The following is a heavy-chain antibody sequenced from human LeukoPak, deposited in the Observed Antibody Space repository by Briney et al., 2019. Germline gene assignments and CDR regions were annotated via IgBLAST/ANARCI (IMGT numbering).Heavy chain of an antibody. CDR2: INPDGNKK. D-gene: IGHD5-18*01. CDR3: ARDLAYSRLDY. CDR1: GLTFSSSR. V-gene: IGHV3-7*01. Sequence: GGSLRLSCAVSGLTFSSSRMDWVRQAPGKGLEWVASINPDGNKKYSADSVKGRFTISRDNAENSLYLQMNSLRVEDTAFYYCARDLAYSRLDYWGQGMLVTVSS. J-gene: IGHJ4*02.